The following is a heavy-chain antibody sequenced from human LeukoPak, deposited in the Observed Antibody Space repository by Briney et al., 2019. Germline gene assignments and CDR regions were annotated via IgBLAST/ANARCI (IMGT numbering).Heavy chain of an antibody. CDR3: ARDLRAPMVRGVIITFGGGY. Sequence: SETLSLTCTVSGGSISSYYWSWIRRPPGKGLEWIGYIYYSGSTNYNPSLKSRVTISVDTSKNQFSLKLSSVTAADTAVYYCARDLRAPMVRGVIITFGGGYWGQGTLVTVSS. D-gene: IGHD3-10*01. J-gene: IGHJ4*02. V-gene: IGHV4-59*01. CDR1: GGSISSYY. CDR2: IYYSGST.